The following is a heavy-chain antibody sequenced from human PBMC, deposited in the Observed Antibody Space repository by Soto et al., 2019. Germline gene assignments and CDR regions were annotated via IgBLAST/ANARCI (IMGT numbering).Heavy chain of an antibody. CDR2: IYPGDSDT. CDR1: GYSFTSYW. V-gene: IGHV5-51*01. D-gene: IGHD3-22*01. CDR3: ARHLEHTYYYDSSGYFSPPDY. J-gene: IGHJ4*02. Sequence: PGESLKISGKGSGYSFTSYWISWVRQMPGKGLEWMGIIYPGDSDTKYSPSFQGQVTISADKFISTAYLQWSSLKASDTAMYYCARHLEHTYYYDSSGYFSPPDYWGQGTLVTVSS.